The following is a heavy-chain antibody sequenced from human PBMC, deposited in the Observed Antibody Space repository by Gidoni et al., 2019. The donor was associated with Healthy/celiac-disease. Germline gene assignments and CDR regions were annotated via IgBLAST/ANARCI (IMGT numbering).Heavy chain of an antibody. CDR1: GRSISSGSYY. CDR3: ARDSRVHNSRAYYFDY. J-gene: IGHJ4*02. D-gene: IGHD3-22*01. CDR2: IYTSGST. Sequence: QVQLQESGPGLVKPSQTLSLTCTASGRSISSGSYYASWIRQPAGKGLEWIGRIYTSGSTNYNPSLKSRVTISVDTSKNQFSLKLSSVTAADTAVYYCARDSRVHNSRAYYFDYWGQGTLVTVSS. V-gene: IGHV4-61*02.